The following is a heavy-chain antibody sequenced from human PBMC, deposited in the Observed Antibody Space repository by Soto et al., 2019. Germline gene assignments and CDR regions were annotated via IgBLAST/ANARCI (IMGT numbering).Heavy chain of an antibody. D-gene: IGHD3-22*01. V-gene: IGHV4-59*12. J-gene: IGHJ4*02. Sequence: QVQLQESGPGLVKPSETLSLTCTVSGGSISSYYWSWIRQPPGKGLEWIGYIYHSGSTYYNPSLKSRVTISVDRSKNQFSLKLSSVTAADTAVYYCARGFDSSGHYYFDSWGQGTLVTVSS. CDR3: ARGFDSSGHYYFDS. CDR2: IYHSGST. CDR1: GGSISSYY.